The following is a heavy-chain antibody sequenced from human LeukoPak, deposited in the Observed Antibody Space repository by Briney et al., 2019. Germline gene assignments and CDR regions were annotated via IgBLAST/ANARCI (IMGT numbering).Heavy chain of an antibody. CDR1: GFTFSDHY. D-gene: IGHD2-21*02. V-gene: IGHV3-72*01. J-gene: IGHJ4*02. CDR2: SRNKVNSYTT. CDR3: AKDHHAYCGGDCYFDY. Sequence: PGGSLRLSCAVSGFTFSDHYMDWVRQAPGKGLEWVGRSRNKVNSYTTEYAASVKDRFTISRDDSKNSLYLQMNSLRAEDTAVYYCAKDHHAYCGGDCYFDYWGQGTLVTVSS.